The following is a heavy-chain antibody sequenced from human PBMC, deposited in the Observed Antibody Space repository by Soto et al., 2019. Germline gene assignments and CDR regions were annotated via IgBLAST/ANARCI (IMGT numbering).Heavy chain of an antibody. J-gene: IGHJ6*02. D-gene: IGHD3-3*01. CDR3: ARPKGRFLERLSDYGMEV. CDR2: ISYDGSNK. Sequence: QVQLVESGGGVVQPGRSLRLSCAASGFTFSSYAMHWVRQAPGKGLEWVAVISYDGSNKYYADSVKGRFTISRDNYKHARYLQMNGLEADDPAVYYCARPKGRFLERLSDYGMEVWGQGTTVTVS. V-gene: IGHV3-30-3*01. CDR1: GFTFSSYA.